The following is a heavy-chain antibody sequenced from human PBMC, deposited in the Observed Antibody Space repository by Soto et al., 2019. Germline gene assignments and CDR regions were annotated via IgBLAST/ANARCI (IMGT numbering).Heavy chain of an antibody. J-gene: IGHJ4*02. V-gene: IGHV4-59*08. Sequence: TSETLSLTCTVSGGSISSYYWSWIRQPPGKGLEWIGYIYYSGSTNYNPSLKSRVTISVDTSKNQFSLKLSSVTAADTAVYYCARYQNYYDSSGYLQNYFYYWGQGTLVTVSS. CDR2: IYYSGST. CDR3: ARYQNYYDSSGYLQNYFYY. CDR1: GGSISSYY. D-gene: IGHD3-22*01.